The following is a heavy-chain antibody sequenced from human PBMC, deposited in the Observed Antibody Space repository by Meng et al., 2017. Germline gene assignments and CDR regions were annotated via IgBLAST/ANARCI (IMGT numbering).Heavy chain of an antibody. D-gene: IGHD3/OR15-3a*01. V-gene: IGHV1-18*01. CDR3: ARESRDYYFDY. J-gene: IGHJ4*02. Sequence: QVQPVWSGAEVKRPGASVKGACKASGYTFTSYGISWVRQAPGQGLEWMGWSSAYNGNTNYAQKLQGRVNMTTDTSTSTAYMELRSLRSDDTAVYYCARESRDYYFDYWGQGTLVTVSS. CDR1: GYTFTSYG. CDR2: SSAYNGNT.